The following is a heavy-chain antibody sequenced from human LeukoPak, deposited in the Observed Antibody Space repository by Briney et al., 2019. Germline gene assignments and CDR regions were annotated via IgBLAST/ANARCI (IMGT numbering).Heavy chain of an antibody. J-gene: IGHJ4*02. CDR3: AKLEGVRGAHFDY. CDR1: GFTFRSYA. D-gene: IGHD3-10*01. Sequence: GGSLRLSCAASGFTFRSYAMTWLRQAPGKGLEWVSAISGSGGSTYYADSVKGRFTISRDNSKNTLYLQMNSLRAEDTAVYYCAKLEGVRGAHFDYWGQGTLVTVSS. V-gene: IGHV3-23*01. CDR2: ISGSGGST.